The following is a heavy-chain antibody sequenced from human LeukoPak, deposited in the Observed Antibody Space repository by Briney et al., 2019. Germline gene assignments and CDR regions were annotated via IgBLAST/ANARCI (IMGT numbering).Heavy chain of an antibody. CDR1: GFTFSSYA. D-gene: IGHD2-15*01. V-gene: IGHV3-23*01. J-gene: IGHJ5*02. CDR3: AKNQLGYCSGGSCYSDWFDP. CDR2: ISGSGGST. Sequence: PGGSLRLSCAASGFTFSSYAMSWVRQAPGKGLEWVSAISGSGGSTYYADSVKGRFTISRDNSKNTLYLQMNSLRAEDTAVYYCAKNQLGYCSGGSCYSDWFDPWGQGTLVTVSS.